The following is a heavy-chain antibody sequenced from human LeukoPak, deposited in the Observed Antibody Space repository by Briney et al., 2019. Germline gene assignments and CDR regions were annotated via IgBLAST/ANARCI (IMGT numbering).Heavy chain of an antibody. CDR2: VSYDGSNK. CDR1: GFTFSSYP. CDR3: ARDSGGSYYYYMDV. J-gene: IGHJ6*03. D-gene: IGHD6-25*01. Sequence: DPGRSLRLSCAASGFTFSSYPMHWVRQAPGKGLEWVTVVSYDGSNKYYADSVKGRFTISRDNSKNTLYLQMNSLRAEDTAVYYCARDSGGSYYYYMDVWGKGTTVTVSS. V-gene: IGHV3-30*01.